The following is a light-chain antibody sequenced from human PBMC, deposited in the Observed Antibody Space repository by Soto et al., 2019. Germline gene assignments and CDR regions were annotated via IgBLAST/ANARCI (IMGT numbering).Light chain of an antibody. J-gene: IGKJ1*01. CDR3: QQYNKWWT. CDR2: GAS. Sequence: EIVMTQSPATLSVSPGERATLSCRASQSVSSNLAWYQQKPGQAPRLLISGASTRATGIPARFSGSGSGTEFTLTISSLQSEDLAVYYCQQYNKWWTFGQGTKVEIK. CDR1: QSVSSN. V-gene: IGKV3-15*01.